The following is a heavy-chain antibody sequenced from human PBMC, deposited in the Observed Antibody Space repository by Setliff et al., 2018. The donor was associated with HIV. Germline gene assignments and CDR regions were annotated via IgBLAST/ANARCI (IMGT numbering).Heavy chain of an antibody. Sequence: PSETLSLTCAVYGGSFSGYYWSWIRQAPGKGLEWIGEINHSGRTRYNPSLKSRVTISVDTSKNQFSLKLSSVTAADTAVYYCARLRREEQWLVRGWFDPWGQGTLVTVSS. D-gene: IGHD6-19*01. J-gene: IGHJ5*02. V-gene: IGHV4-34*01. CDR1: GGSFSGYY. CDR3: ARLRREEQWLVRGWFDP. CDR2: INHSGRT.